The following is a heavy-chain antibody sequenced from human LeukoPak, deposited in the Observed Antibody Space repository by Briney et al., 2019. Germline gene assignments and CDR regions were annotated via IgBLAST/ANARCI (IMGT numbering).Heavy chain of an antibody. Sequence: GGSLRLSCAASGFTFSSYSMNWVRQAPGKGLEWVSSISSSSSYIYYADSVRGRFTISRDNAKNSLYLQMNSLRAEDTAVYYCARVPDYYYDSSGYYVNDYWGQGTLVTVSS. V-gene: IGHV3-21*01. CDR1: GFTFSSYS. CDR2: ISSSSSYI. D-gene: IGHD3-22*01. J-gene: IGHJ4*02. CDR3: ARVPDYYYDSSGYYVNDY.